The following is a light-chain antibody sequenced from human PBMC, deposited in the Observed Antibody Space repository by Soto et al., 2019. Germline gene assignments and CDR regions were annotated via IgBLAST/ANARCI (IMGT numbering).Light chain of an antibody. CDR2: GAS. CDR1: QSVSNSF. J-gene: IGKJ1*01. V-gene: IGKV3-20*01. CDR3: QQYGSSPRK. Sequence: DIVLTQSPGTLSLSPGERATLSCRASQSVSNSFLAWYQQKPGQAPRLLIYGASSRATDIPDRFSGSRSGTDFTLNISGLEPEDFAMYYCQQYGSSPRKFGQGTQVDVK.